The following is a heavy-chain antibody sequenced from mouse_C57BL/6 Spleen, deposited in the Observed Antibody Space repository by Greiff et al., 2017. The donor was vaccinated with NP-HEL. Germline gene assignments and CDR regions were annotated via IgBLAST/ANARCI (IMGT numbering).Heavy chain of an antibody. J-gene: IGHJ3*01. CDR3: ANLYYGSNPFAY. D-gene: IGHD1-1*01. Sequence: QVQLQQSGPELVKPGASVKISCKASGYAFSSSWMNWVKQRPGKGLEWIGRIYPGDGDTNYNGKFKGKATLTADKSSSTAYMQLSSLTSEDSAVYFCANLYYGSNPFAYWGQGTLVTVSA. CDR1: GYAFSSSW. V-gene: IGHV1-82*01. CDR2: IYPGDGDT.